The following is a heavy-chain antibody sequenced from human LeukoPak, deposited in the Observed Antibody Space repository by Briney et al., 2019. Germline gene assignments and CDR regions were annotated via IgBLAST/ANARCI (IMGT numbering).Heavy chain of an antibody. CDR1: GGSISSYY. V-gene: IGHV4-4*07. CDR3: ARAYCSSTSCCPDWYFDL. CDR2: IYTSGST. Sequence: SETLSLTCTVSGGSISSYYWSWIRQPAGKGLEWIGRIYTSGSTNYNPSLKSRVTMSVDTSKNQFSLKLSSVTAADTAVYYCARAYCSSTSCCPDWYFDLWGRGTLVTVSS. D-gene: IGHD2-2*01. J-gene: IGHJ2*01.